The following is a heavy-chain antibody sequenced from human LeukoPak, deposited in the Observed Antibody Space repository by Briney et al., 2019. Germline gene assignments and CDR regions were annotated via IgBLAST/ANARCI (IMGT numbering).Heavy chain of an antibody. CDR2: VSLDGSNK. CDR1: GFTFSSNG. J-gene: IGHJ6*02. Sequence: TGTSLRLSCAASGFTFSSNGMHWVRQAPGKGLEWVAVVSLDGSNKYFEDSVKGRFSISRDNSRNTLYLQMNSLRAEDTAVYYCARAGRGWFGSMDAWGQGTTVTVSS. D-gene: IGHD3-10*01. V-gene: IGHV3-33*01. CDR3: ARAGRGWFGSMDA.